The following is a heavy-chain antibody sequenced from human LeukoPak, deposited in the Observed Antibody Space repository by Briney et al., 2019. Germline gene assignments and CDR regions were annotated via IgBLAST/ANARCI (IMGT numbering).Heavy chain of an antibody. Sequence: SVKVSCKASGGTFSNYAISWVRQAPGQGLEWMGGIIPIFGTANYAQKFQGRVTITADESTATAYMELSSLKSEDTAVYYCARDSEVRGVNLLWYWGQGTLVTVSS. CDR3: ARDSEVRGVNLLWY. V-gene: IGHV1-69*13. D-gene: IGHD3-10*01. CDR2: IIPIFGTA. CDR1: GGTFSNYA. J-gene: IGHJ4*02.